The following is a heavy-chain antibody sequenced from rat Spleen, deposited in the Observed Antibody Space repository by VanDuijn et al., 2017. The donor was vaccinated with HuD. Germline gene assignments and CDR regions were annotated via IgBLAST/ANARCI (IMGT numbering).Heavy chain of an antibody. CDR3: VRQGYLRDWYFDF. V-gene: IGHV5-29*01. D-gene: IGHD2-7*01. CDR2: ISYDGSST. CDR1: GFTFNDCY. Sequence: EVQLVESGRGLVQPGRSLKLSCVASGFTFNDCYMAWVRQAPTKGLEWVATISYDGSSTYYRDSVKGRFTISRDNAKSTLYLQMDSLRSEDTATYYCVRQGYLRDWYFDFWGPGTMVAVSS. J-gene: IGHJ1*01.